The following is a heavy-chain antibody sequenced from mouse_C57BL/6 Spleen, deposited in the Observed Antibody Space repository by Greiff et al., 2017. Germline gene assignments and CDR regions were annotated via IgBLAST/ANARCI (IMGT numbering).Heavy chain of an antibody. CDR1: GYTFTGYE. Sequence: VQLQQSGAELVRPGASVTLSCKASGYTFTGYEMHWVKQTPVHGLEWIGAIDPETGGTAYNQKFKGKAILTADKSSSTAYMELRSLTSEDSAVYYDTEDRNYGYWGQGTTLTVSS. D-gene: IGHD2-1*01. J-gene: IGHJ2*01. CDR3: TEDRNYGY. CDR2: IDPETGGT. V-gene: IGHV1-15*01.